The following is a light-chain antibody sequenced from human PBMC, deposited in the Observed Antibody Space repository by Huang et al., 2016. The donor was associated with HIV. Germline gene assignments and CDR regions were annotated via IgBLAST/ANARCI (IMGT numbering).Light chain of an antibody. J-gene: IGKJ1*01. CDR3: QKYDSAPRT. V-gene: IGKV1-27*01. CDR2: AVS. CDR1: QDINSF. Sequence: DIQLTQSPSSLSASVGDRVTITCRESQDINSFLAWYQLKPGGAPKLLIHAVSTLQSGVPSRFSGSGSGTDFTLTISGLQPEDVALYVCQKYDSAPRTFGQGTKVEIK.